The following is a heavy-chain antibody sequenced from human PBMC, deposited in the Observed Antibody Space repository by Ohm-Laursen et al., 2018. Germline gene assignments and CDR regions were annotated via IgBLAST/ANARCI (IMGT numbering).Heavy chain of an antibody. D-gene: IGHD6-13*01. V-gene: IGHV1-8*01. CDR2: MSPNSDNT. J-gene: IGHJ1*01. Sequence: ATVKISCNASGYTFSSYDINWVRQAAGQGPEWMGWMSPNSDNTGYAPKFQGRVTMARNTSISTAYLELSSLRSEDTAVYYCARGHSSWYRYFQYWGQGTLVTVSS. CDR1: GYTFSSYD. CDR3: ARGHSSWYRYFQY.